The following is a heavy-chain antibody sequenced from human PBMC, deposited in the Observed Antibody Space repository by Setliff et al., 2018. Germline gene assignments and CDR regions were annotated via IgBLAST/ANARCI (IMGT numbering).Heavy chain of an antibody. CDR2: INHSGST. D-gene: IGHD3-3*01. CDR1: GGSFSDYY. Sequence: SETLSLTCGASGGSFSDYYWSWIRQTPGKGLEWIGEINHSGSTNYNPSLKSRVTISVDTSKNQFSLKLSSVTAADTAVYYCARARSRYYNFWSGEMDVWGKGTTVTVSS. J-gene: IGHJ6*04. CDR3: ARARSRYYNFWSGEMDV. V-gene: IGHV4-34*01.